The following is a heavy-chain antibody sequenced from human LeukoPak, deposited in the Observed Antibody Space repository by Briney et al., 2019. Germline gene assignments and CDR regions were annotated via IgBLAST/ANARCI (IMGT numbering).Heavy chain of an antibody. Sequence: PGRSLRHSCAASGFTFSSYAMHWVRQAPGKGLEWVAVISYDGSNKYYADSVKGRFTISRDNSKNTLYLQMNSLRAEDTAVYYCARDPYSYGYVNYWGQGTLVTVSS. CDR1: GFTFSSYA. CDR3: ARDPYSYGYVNY. D-gene: IGHD5-18*01. CDR2: ISYDGSNK. V-gene: IGHV3-30*04. J-gene: IGHJ4*02.